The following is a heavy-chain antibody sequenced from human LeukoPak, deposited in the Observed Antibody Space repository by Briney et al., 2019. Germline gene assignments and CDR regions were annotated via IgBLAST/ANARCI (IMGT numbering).Heavy chain of an antibody. CDR1: GYIFTSYW. CDR3: ARQVSFDWPYDD. Sequence: GVALKFYCPVSGYIFTSYWLGWMGHVRLKGLGWRGIIYPGDSDTRYSPSFQGQVTISADKSISTAYLQWSSLKASDTAMYYCARQVSFDWPYDDWGQGTLVTVSS. CDR2: IYPGDSDT. D-gene: IGHD3-9*01. V-gene: IGHV5-51*01. J-gene: IGHJ4*02.